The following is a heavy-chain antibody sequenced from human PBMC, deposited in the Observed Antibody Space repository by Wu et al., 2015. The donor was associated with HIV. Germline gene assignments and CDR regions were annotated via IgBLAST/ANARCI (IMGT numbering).Heavy chain of an antibody. Sequence: QVQLVQSGAEMKKPGASVNISCKASGYAFTSYYITGCAGPWTGLEWMGWINPNSGDTKFAQTFKDRVTMTRDTSTTTVNLVLANLRHNDTATYYCARDWQYQVTFGDYYMDIWGNGTTVIVS. D-gene: IGHD3-3*01. CDR3: ARDWQYQVTFGDYYMDI. V-gene: IGHV1-2*02. CDR1: GYAFTSYY. CDR2: INPNSGDT. J-gene: IGHJ6*03.